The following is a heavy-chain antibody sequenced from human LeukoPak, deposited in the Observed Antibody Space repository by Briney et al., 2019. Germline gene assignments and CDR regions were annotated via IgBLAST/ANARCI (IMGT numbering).Heavy chain of an antibody. Sequence: PGGSLRLSCAGSGFTFSTTAMSWVRQAPGKGLEWVSAVGDSGANTYYTDSVKGRFTISRDNSKNTLSLQMNSLRAEDTAVYYCAKDQGYVGSSWYGFWDYWGQGTLVTVSS. CDR1: GFTFSTTA. CDR3: AKDQGYVGSSWYGFWDY. D-gene: IGHD6-13*01. V-gene: IGHV3-23*01. CDR2: VGDSGANT. J-gene: IGHJ4*02.